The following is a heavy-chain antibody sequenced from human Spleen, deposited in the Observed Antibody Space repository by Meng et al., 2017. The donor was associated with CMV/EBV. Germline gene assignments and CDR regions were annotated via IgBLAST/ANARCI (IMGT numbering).Heavy chain of an antibody. J-gene: IGHJ4*02. V-gene: IGHV4-39*07. CDR3: ATLGGYCSSTSCYRGDYFDY. D-gene: IGHD2-2*01. CDR2: IYYSGST. Sequence: SETLSLTCTVSGGSISSSSYYWGWIRQPPGKGLEWIGTIYYSGSTYYNPSLKSRVTISVDTSKNQFSLKLSSVTAADTAVYYCATLGGYCSSTSCYRGDYFDYWGQGTLVTVSS. CDR1: GGSISSSSYY.